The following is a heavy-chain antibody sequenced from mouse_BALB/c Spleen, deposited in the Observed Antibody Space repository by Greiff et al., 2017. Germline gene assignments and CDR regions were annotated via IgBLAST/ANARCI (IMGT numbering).Heavy chain of an antibody. J-gene: IGHJ4*01. CDR2: IDPANGNT. Sequence: EVQLQQSGAELVKPGASVKLSCTASGFNIKDTYMHWVKQRPEQGLEWIGRIDPANGNTKYDPKFQGKATITADTSSNTAYLQLSSLTSEDTAVYYCARDPHHYYGSRAYAMDYWGQGTSVTVSS. CDR3: ARDPHHYYGSRAYAMDY. D-gene: IGHD1-1*01. V-gene: IGHV14-3*02. CDR1: GFNIKDTY.